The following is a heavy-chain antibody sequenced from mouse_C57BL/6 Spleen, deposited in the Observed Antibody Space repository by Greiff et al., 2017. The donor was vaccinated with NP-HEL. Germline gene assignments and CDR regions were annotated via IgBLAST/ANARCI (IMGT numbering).Heavy chain of an antibody. J-gene: IGHJ3*01. D-gene: IGHD4-1*01. CDR1: GFTFSDYG. CDR2: ISSGSSTI. Sequence: EVMLVESGGGLVKPGGSLKLSCAASGFTFSDYGMHWVRQAPEKGLEWVAYISSGSSTIYYADTVKGRFTISRDNAKNTLFLQMTSLRAEDTAMYDCARAGTEAWFAYWGQGTLVTVSA. CDR3: ARAGTEAWFAY. V-gene: IGHV5-17*01.